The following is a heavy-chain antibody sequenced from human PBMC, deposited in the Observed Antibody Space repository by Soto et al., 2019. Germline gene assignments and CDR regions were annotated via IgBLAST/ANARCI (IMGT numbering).Heavy chain of an antibody. J-gene: IGHJ5*02. Sequence: QVQLQQWGAGLLKPSETLSLTCAVYGGSFSGYYWSWIRQPPGKGLEWIGEINHSGSTNYNPSLKSRVTISVDTSKNQFSLKLSSVTAADTAVYYCARDSSGWPNNWFDPWGQGTLVTVSS. D-gene: IGHD6-19*01. CDR1: GGSFSGYY. CDR3: ARDSSGWPNNWFDP. CDR2: INHSGST. V-gene: IGHV4-34*01.